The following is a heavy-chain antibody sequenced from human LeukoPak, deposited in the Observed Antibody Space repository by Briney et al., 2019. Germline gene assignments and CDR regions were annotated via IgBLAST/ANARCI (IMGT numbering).Heavy chain of an antibody. V-gene: IGHV1-2*02. CDR2: INPNSGGT. CDR3: ARVRRGDCSSTSCYLGGAFDI. D-gene: IGHD2-2*01. Sequence: ASVKVSCKASGYTFTGYYMHWVRQAPGQGLEWMGLINPNSGGTNYAQKFQGRVTMTRDTSISTAYMELSRLRSDDTAVYYCARVRRGDCSSTSCYLGGAFDIWGQGTMVTVSS. J-gene: IGHJ3*02. CDR1: GYTFTGYY.